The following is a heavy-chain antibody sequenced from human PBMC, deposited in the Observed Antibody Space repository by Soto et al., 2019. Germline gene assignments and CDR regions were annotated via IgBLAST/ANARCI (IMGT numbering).Heavy chain of an antibody. CDR1: GFSLDTWGVG. Sequence: QITLKESGPTLVRPTQTLTLTCTVSGFSLDTWGVGVGWIRQPPGKAPEWLALIYWDDDKRYSPSLKNRLTITKDNSNNQVVLTVTNMDPVDTVTYYCARALGSWGSYYFDHGGQGTLVTVSS. J-gene: IGHJ4*02. CDR3: ARALGSWGSYYFDH. CDR2: IYWDDDK. D-gene: IGHD3-16*01. V-gene: IGHV2-5*02.